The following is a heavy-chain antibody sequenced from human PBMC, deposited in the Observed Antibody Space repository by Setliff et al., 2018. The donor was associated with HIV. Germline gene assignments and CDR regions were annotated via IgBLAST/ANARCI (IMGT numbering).Heavy chain of an antibody. CDR2: IYYSGST. Sequence: PSETLSLTCTVSGGSMNIHYWSWIRQPPGKGLEWIGSIYYSGSTNYNPSLKSRVTISVDTSKNQFSLKLSSVTAADTAVYYCAREEDYNFWSGYDWFDPWGQGTLGTVSS. D-gene: IGHD3-3*01. J-gene: IGHJ5*02. CDR1: GGSMNIHY. CDR3: AREEDYNFWSGYDWFDP. V-gene: IGHV4-59*11.